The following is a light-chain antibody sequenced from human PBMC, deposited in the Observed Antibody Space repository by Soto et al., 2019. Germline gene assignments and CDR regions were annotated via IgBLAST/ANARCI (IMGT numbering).Light chain of an antibody. CDR3: GTDHGSGRNFVVV. J-gene: IGLJ2*01. CDR2: VGTGGIVG. Sequence: QLVLTQTPSASASLGASVTLTCTLSSGYSNYKIDWFQQRPGKGPRFVMRVGTGGIVGSKGDGIPDRFSVLGSGLNRYLTIKNIQDDDESDYYCGTDHGSGRNFVVVFGGGTKLTVL. V-gene: IGLV9-49*01. CDR1: SGYSNYK.